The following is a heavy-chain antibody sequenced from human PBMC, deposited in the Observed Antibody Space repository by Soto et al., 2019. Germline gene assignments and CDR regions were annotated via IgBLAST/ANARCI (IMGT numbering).Heavy chain of an antibody. V-gene: IGHV1-18*01. CDR3: ARDSDYSSQISSRYYYYYGMDV. J-gene: IGHJ6*02. Sequence: QVQLVQSGAEVKKPGASVKVSCKASGYTFTSYGISWVRQAPGQGLEWMGWISAYNGNTNYAQKRQGRVTMPTDTSTSTAYMELRSRRSDDTAVYYCARDSDYSSQISSRYYYYYGMDVWGQGTTVTVSS. D-gene: IGHD4-4*01. CDR2: ISAYNGNT. CDR1: GYTFTSYG.